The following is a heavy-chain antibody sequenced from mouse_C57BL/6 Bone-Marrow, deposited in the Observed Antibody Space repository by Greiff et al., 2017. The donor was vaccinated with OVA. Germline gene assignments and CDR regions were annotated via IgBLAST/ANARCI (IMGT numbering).Heavy chain of an antibody. CDR2: IDPENGDT. V-gene: IGHV14-4*01. J-gene: IGHJ2*01. Sequence: VQLQQSGAELVRPGASVKLSRTASGFNIKDDYMHWVKQRPEQGLEWIGWIDPENGDTEYASKFQGKATITADTSSNTAYLQLSSLTSEDTAVYYCTTGNYYGSKDYWGQGTTLTVSS. CDR1: GFNIKDDY. CDR3: TTGNYYGSKDY. D-gene: IGHD1-1*01.